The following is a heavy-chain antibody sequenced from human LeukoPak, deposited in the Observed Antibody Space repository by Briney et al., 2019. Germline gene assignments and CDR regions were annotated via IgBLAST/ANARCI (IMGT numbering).Heavy chain of an antibody. Sequence: GGSLRLSCAASGFTFSSSAMHWVRLAPGKGLEWVAVISYDGSNKYYADSVKGRFTISRDNAKNSLYLQMNSLRAEDTALYYCAKVFERGSGWFPYYYYGMDVWGQGTTVTVSS. D-gene: IGHD6-19*01. J-gene: IGHJ6*02. V-gene: IGHV3-30-3*01. CDR1: GFTFSSSA. CDR2: ISYDGSNK. CDR3: AKVFERGSGWFPYYYYGMDV.